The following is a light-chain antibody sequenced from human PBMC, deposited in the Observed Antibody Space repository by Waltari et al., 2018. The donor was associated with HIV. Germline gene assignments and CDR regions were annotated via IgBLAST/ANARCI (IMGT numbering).Light chain of an antibody. V-gene: IGKV3-20*01. J-gene: IGKJ1*01. CDR3: QQYGSSRT. Sequence: EIVLTQSPGTLSLSPGERATLSCRASQSVSSSYLAWYQQKPGQAPRLLIYGASSRATGIPDRFSGSGSGTDFTLTISRLEAEEFAVYYCQQYGSSRTFGQGTKVEIK. CDR2: GAS. CDR1: QSVSSSY.